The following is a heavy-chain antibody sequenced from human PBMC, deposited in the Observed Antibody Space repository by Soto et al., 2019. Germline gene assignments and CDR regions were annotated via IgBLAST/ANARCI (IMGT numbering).Heavy chain of an antibody. CDR2: TYYRSKWYN. J-gene: IGHJ6*02. V-gene: IGHV6-1*01. CDR1: GDSVSSNSAA. Sequence: PSQTLSLTCAISGDSVSSNSAAWNWIRQSPSRGLEWLGRTYYRSKWYNDYAVSVKSRITINPDTSKNQFSLQLNSVTPEDTAVYYCAREGNSGYDFYYYYYGMDVWGQGTTVTVSS. CDR3: AREGNSGYDFYYYYYGMDV. D-gene: IGHD5-12*01.